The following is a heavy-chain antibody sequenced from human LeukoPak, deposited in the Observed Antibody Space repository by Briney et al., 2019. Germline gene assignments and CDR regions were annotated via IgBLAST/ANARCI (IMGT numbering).Heavy chain of an antibody. D-gene: IGHD1-20*01. CDR1: GGTFSSYA. CDR3: ARAITGTHHTGDY. J-gene: IGHJ4*02. Sequence: EASVKVSCKATGGTFSSYAISWVRQAPGQGLEWMGGIIPIFGTANYAQKFQGRVTITADESTSTAYMELSSLRSEDTAVYYCARAITGTHHTGDYWGQGTLVTVSS. CDR2: IIPIFGTA. V-gene: IGHV1-69*01.